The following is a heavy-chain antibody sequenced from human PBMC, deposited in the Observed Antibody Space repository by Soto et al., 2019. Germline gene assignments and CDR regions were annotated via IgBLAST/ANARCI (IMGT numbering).Heavy chain of an antibody. J-gene: IGHJ4*02. CDR2: IYYTGRT. CDR3: AGDRSNSPDYFDY. D-gene: IGHD6-6*01. Sequence: PSETLSLTCIVSGGSISSDDYYWSWIRQPPGKGLEWVGHIYYTGRTSYNPSLKSRLTISVDTSKNQFSLKLSSVNAADTAVYFCAGDRSNSPDYFDYWGQGTLVTVS. CDR1: GGSISSDDYY. V-gene: IGHV4-30-4*01.